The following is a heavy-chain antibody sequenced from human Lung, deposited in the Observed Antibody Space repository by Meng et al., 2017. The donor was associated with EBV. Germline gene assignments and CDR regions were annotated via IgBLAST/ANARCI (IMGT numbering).Heavy chain of an antibody. CDR1: GASVSRRSHF. J-gene: IGHJ5*02. Sequence: QRALTESGPGLVKPSEPLSLTGTVSGASVSRRSHFWGWIRQSPEKGLEWIGAIYYTGSTYYSPSLKSRVTMSVDTSKNQFSLKLRSVTAADTAVYYCARDAVPYYYESRGYYPKWFDPWGQGTLVTVSS. CDR3: ARDAVPYYYESRGYYPKWFDP. V-gene: IGHV4-39*07. D-gene: IGHD3-22*01. CDR2: IYYTGST.